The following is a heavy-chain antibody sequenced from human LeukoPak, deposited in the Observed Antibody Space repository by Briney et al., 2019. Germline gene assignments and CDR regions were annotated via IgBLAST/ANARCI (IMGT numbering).Heavy chain of an antibody. CDR1: GLNFSSRW. D-gene: IGHD6-13*01. CDR3: ARDSGWWRFDF. CDR2: IKEDGSEK. J-gene: IGHJ4*02. V-gene: IGHV3-7*03. Sequence: PGGSLRLSCAASGLNFSSRWMNWVRQAPGQGLEWEASIKEDGSEKHYVDSVKGRFTISRDNGKNSLYLQMNSLRAEDTAVYYCARDSGWWRFDFWGQGTLVTVSS.